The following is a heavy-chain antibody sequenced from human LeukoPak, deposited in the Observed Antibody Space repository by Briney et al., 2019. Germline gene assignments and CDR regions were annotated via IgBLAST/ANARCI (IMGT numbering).Heavy chain of an antibody. CDR1: GGSFSGYY. V-gene: IGHV4-59*01. Sequence: SETLSLTCAVYGGSFSGYYWSWIRQPPGKGLEWIGYIYYSGSTNYNPSLKSRVTISVDTSKNQFSLKLSSVTAADTAVYYCAREFDGSGVPDFDLWGRGTLVTVSS. D-gene: IGHD3-10*01. CDR2: IYYSGST. J-gene: IGHJ2*01. CDR3: AREFDGSGVPDFDL.